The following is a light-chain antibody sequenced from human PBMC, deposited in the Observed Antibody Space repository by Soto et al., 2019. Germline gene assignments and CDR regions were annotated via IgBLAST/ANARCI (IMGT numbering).Light chain of an antibody. J-gene: IGKJ4*01. CDR3: QLYGDSPT. CDR1: QTVNNVF. CDR2: NIY. V-gene: IGKV3-20*01. Sequence: IVLTQSPGTLSLSPGERATLSRRASQTVNNVFLAWFQHKPGQSPRLLIYNIYSRAAGIPDRISGSGSGTDFTLTICRLEPEDSAVYYCQLYGDSPTFGGGTKVEIK.